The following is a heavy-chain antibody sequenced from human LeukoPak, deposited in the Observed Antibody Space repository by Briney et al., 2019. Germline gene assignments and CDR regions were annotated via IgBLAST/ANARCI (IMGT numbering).Heavy chain of an antibody. CDR1: GYTFTGYY. J-gene: IGHJ4*02. CDR2: INPNSGGT. D-gene: IGHD5-12*01. CDR3: ARDLEGASGYDFL. V-gene: IGHV1-2*02. Sequence: ASVKVSCKASGYTFTGYYMHWVRQAPGQGLEWMGWINPNSGGTNYAQKFQGRVTMTRDTSISTAYMELSRLRSDDTAVYYCARDLEGASGYDFLWDQGTLVTVSS.